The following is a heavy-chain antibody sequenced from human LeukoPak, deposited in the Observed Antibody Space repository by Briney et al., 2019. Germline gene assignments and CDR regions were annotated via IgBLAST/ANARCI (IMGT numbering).Heavy chain of an antibody. CDR2: IKSKTDGGTT. V-gene: IGHV3-15*01. D-gene: IGHD3-9*01. CDR1: GFTLSNAW. Sequence: GGSLRLSCAASGFTLSNAWMSWVRQAPGKGLEWVGRIKSKTDGGTTDYAAPVKGRFTISRDDSKNTLYLQMNSLKTEDTAVYYCTTYQDYDILTGYYRYFDYWGQGTLVTVSS. J-gene: IGHJ4*02. CDR3: TTYQDYDILTGYYRYFDY.